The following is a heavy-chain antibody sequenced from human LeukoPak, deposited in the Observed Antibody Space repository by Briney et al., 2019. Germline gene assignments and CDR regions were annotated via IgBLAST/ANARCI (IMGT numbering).Heavy chain of an antibody. Sequence: PGGSLRLSCAASGFTFRSYGMHWVRQAQGKGLEWVALTTYDDFYKYYGDSVKGRFTISRDNSKNTLYLQMNSLRPEDTAVYYCAKDRISMVRSSDIDNWGQGTLVTVSS. CDR3: AKDRISMVRSSDIDN. CDR2: TTYDDFYK. J-gene: IGHJ4*02. CDR1: GFTFRSYG. V-gene: IGHV3-30*18. D-gene: IGHD3-10*01.